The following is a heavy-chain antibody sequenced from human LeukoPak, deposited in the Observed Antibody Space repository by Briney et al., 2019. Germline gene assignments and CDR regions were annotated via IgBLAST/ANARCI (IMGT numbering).Heavy chain of an antibody. CDR2: FDPEDGET. CDR1: GYTLTELS. CDR3: AGSGNYYRWFDP. Sequence: ASVKVSCKVSGYTLTELSMHWVRQAPGKGLEWMGGFDPEDGETIYAQKFQGRVTMTEDTSTDTAYMELSSLRSEDTAVYYCAGSGNYYRWFDPWGQGTLVTVSS. D-gene: IGHD3-22*01. J-gene: IGHJ5*02. V-gene: IGHV1-24*01.